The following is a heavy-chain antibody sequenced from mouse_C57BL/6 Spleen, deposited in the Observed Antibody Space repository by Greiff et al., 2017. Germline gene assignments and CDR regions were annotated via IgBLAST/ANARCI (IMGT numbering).Heavy chain of an antibody. Sequence: EVKLQESGPELVKPGASVKIPCKASGYTFTDYNMDWVKQSHGKSLEWIGDINPNNGGTIYNQKFKGKATLTVDKSSSTAYMELRSLTSEDTAVYYCAREGYDLSWFAYWGQGTLVTVSA. V-gene: IGHV1-18*01. D-gene: IGHD2-2*01. J-gene: IGHJ3*01. CDR3: AREGYDLSWFAY. CDR2: INPNNGGT. CDR1: GYTFTDYN.